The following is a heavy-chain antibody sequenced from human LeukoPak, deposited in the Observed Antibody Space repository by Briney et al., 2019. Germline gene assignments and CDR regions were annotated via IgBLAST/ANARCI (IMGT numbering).Heavy chain of an antibody. CDR3: ARLQWLGLHYDY. CDR2: ISAYNGNT. J-gene: IGHJ4*02. D-gene: IGHD6-19*01. V-gene: IGHV1-18*01. Sequence: ASVKVSCKASGYTFTSYGISWVRQAPGQGLEWMGWISAYNGNTSYAQKLQGRVTMTTDTSTSTAYMELRSLRSDDTAVYYCARLQWLGLHYDYWGQGTLVTVSS. CDR1: GYTFTSYG.